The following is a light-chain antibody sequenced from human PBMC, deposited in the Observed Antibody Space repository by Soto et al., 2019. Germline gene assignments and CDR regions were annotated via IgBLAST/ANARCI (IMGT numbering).Light chain of an antibody. CDR3: QQYGSSPRT. Sequence: EIELTQSPGTLSLSPGERATLSCRASQTVSSSYLAWYQQKPGQAPRLLISGASSRATGIPDRFSGSGSGTDFTLTISRLEPEDFAVYYCQQYGSSPRTFGQGTKLEIK. CDR2: GAS. J-gene: IGKJ2*01. V-gene: IGKV3-20*01. CDR1: QTVSSSY.